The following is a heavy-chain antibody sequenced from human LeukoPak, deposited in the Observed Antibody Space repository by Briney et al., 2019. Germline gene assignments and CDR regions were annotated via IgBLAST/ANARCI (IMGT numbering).Heavy chain of an antibody. CDR3: ARDVGRSYDLGY. Sequence: ASVKVSCKASGYTFTSYGISWVRQAPGQGLEWMGWISAYNGNTDYAQSLQGRVTMTIDTSTSTVYMELRSLRSDDTAVYYCARDVGRSYDLGYRGQGTLVTVSS. D-gene: IGHD3-16*01. V-gene: IGHV1-18*01. J-gene: IGHJ4*02. CDR1: GYTFTSYG. CDR2: ISAYNGNT.